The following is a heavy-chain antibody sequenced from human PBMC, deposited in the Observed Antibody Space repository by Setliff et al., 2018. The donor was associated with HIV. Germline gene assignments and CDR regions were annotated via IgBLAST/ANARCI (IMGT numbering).Heavy chain of an antibody. J-gene: IGHJ4*02. CDR1: RFTFSYYN. CDR2: ISGNSDHI. D-gene: IGHD1-1*01. V-gene: IGHV3-21*01. CDR3: AKPRLYNSALEN. Sequence: GGSLRLSCAASRFTFSYYNMYWLRQAPGEGLEWVSSISGNSDHIYYADSVKGRFTLSRDNSKNTLYLQMNSLTPEDTAVYYCAKPRLYNSALENWGQGTLVTVSS.